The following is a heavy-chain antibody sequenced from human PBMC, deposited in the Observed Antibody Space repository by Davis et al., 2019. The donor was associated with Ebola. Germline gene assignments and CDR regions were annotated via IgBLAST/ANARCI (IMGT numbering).Heavy chain of an antibody. CDR3: ARAYVGFCSGGSCFRLDP. CDR1: GLTFNRYA. CDR2: ISYDGRYE. J-gene: IGHJ5*02. D-gene: IGHD2-15*01. V-gene: IGHV3-30*04. Sequence: GESLKISCAASGLTFNRYAMHWVRQAPGKGLEWVTGISYDGRYENYAESVKGRFTISRDNSKSTLYLQMNSLRAEDTALYYCARAYVGFCSGGSCFRLDPWGQGTLVTVSS.